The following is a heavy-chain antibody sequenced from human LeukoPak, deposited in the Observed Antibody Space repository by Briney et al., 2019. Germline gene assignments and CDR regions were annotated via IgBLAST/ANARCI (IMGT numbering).Heavy chain of an antibody. D-gene: IGHD4-23*01. Sequence: SETLSLTCTVSGGSFSSGSYYWSWIRQPPGKGLEWIGYIYYSGSTNYNPSLKSRVTISVDTSKNQFSLKLSSVTAADTAVYYCARGMDNGGQLFDYWGQGTLVTVSS. CDR1: GGSFSSGSYY. V-gene: IGHV4-61*01. CDR3: ARGMDNGGQLFDY. CDR2: IYYSGST. J-gene: IGHJ4*02.